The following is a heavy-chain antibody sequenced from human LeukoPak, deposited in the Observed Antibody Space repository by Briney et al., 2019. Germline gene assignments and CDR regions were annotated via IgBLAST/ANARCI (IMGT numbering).Heavy chain of an antibody. CDR2: IYYSGST. J-gene: IGHJ4*02. CDR3: ARRSPLSPGIVGATNFDY. Sequence: SETLSLTCTVSGGSISSSSYSWGWIRQPPGKGLEWIGSIYYSGSTYYNPSLKSRVTISVDTSKNQFSLKLSSVTAADTAVYYCARRSPLSPGIVGATNFDYWGQGTLVTVSS. CDR1: GGSISSSSYS. D-gene: IGHD1-26*01. V-gene: IGHV4-39*01.